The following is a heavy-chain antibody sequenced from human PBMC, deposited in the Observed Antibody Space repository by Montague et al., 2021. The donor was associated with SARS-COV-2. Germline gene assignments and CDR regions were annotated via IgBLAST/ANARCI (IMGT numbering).Heavy chain of an antibody. J-gene: IGHJ6*02. CDR2: ISTSSSTI. V-gene: IGHV3-48*02. CDR3: ARDLGLVPAMVYYYYYGTDV. Sequence: SLRLSCAASGFTFSSYSMNWVRQAPGKGLEWVSYISTSSSTIYYADSVKGRFTISRDNAKNSLYLQMNSLRDEDTAVYYCARDLGLVPAMVYYYYYGTDVWGQGTTVTVSS. D-gene: IGHD5-18*01. CDR1: GFTFSSYS.